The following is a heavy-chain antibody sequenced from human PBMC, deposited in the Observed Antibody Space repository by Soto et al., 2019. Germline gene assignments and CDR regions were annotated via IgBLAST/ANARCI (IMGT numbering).Heavy chain of an antibody. D-gene: IGHD1-7*01. CDR1: GGSFSGYY. CDR3: ARGVVTGTTPFDY. J-gene: IGHJ4*02. Sequence: PSETLSLTCAVYGGSFSGYYWSWIRQPPGKGLEWIGEINHSGSTNYNPSLKSRVTISVDTSKNQFSLKLSSVTAADTAVYYCARGVVTGTTPFDYWGQATLVTVSS. V-gene: IGHV4-34*01. CDR2: INHSGST.